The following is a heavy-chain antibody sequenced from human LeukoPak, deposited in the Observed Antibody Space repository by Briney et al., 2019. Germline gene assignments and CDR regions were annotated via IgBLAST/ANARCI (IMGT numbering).Heavy chain of an antibody. D-gene: IGHD3-3*01. CDR3: ATPKVVLFGVVTYGY. V-gene: IGHV4-34*01. CDR2: INHSGST. CDR1: GGSFSSYY. J-gene: IGHJ4*02. Sequence: PSETLSLTCAVYGGSFSSYYWSWIRQPPGKGLEWIGEINHSGSTNYNPSLKSRVTISVDTSKNQFSLKLSSVTAADTAVYYCATPKVVLFGVVTYGYWGQGTLVTVSS.